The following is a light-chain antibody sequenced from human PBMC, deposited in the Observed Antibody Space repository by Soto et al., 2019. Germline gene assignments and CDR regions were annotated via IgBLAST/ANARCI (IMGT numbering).Light chain of an antibody. CDR3: QQYNSFSWT. CDR2: DAS. Sequence: DIQMTQSPSTLSASVGGSVTITCRASQSISTWLAWYQQKPGKAPKLLIYDASSLEGGVPSRFSGSGSGTEFTLTISGLQPDDFATYYCQQYNSFSWTFGQGTKV. J-gene: IGKJ1*01. V-gene: IGKV1-5*01. CDR1: QSISTW.